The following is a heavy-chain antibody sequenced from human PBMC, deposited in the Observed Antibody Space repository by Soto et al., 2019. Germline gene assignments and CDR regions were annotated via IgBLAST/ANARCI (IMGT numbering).Heavy chain of an antibody. CDR1: GFTFTSSA. J-gene: IGHJ6*02. D-gene: IGHD3-10*01. CDR3: AADWSQGYYGSGSYYSKEYYYYGMDV. Sequence: GASVKVSCKASGFTFTSSAMQWVRQARGQRHEWIGWIVVGSGNTNYAQKLQERVTITRDMSTSTAYMELRSLRSEVTSVYYFAADWSQGYYGSGSYYSKEYYYYGMDVWG. V-gene: IGHV1-58*02. CDR2: IVVGSGNT.